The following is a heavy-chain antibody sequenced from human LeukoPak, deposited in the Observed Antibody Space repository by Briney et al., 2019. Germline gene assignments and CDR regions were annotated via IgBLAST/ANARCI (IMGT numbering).Heavy chain of an antibody. CDR2: IYPGDSDT. CDR3: ARGAVELATTNAFDI. Sequence: GESLKISCKGSGYSFVSYWIGWVRQMPGKGLEWMGIIYPGDSDTRYSPSFQGQVTMSADKSISIAYLQWSDLKASDTAMYYCARGAVELATTNAFDIWGKGTMVTVSS. J-gene: IGHJ3*02. V-gene: IGHV5-51*01. CDR1: GYSFVSYW. D-gene: IGHD5-24*01.